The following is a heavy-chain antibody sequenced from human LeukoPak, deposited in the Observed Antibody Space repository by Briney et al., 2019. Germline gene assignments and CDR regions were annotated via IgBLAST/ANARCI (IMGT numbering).Heavy chain of an antibody. CDR2: IYHTGST. V-gene: IGHV4-4*02. J-gene: IGHJ4*02. D-gene: IGHD6-19*01. CDR1: GGSISTNNW. Sequence: SETLSLTCAVSGGSISTNNWWSWVRQPPGKGLEWIGEIYHTGSTYYNPSLKSRVTISVDTSKNQFSLKLSSVTAADTAVYYCARHTRVSSGWYFDYWGQGTLVTVSS. CDR3: ARHTRVSSGWYFDY.